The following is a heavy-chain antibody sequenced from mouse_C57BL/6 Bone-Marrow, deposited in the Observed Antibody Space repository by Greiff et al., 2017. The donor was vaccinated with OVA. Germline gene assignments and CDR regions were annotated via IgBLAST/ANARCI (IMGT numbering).Heavy chain of an antibody. Sequence: QVQLQQPGAELVMPGASVKLSCKASGYTFTSYWMHWVKQRPGQGLEWIGEIDPSASYTNYNHKFKGKSTLTVDKSSSTAYMQLSSLTSEDSAVYYCARMRNGAYYFYYGGQGTTLTVAS. J-gene: IGHJ2*01. CDR3: ARMRNGAYYFYY. V-gene: IGHV1-69*01. CDR1: GYTFTSYW. CDR2: IDPSASYT.